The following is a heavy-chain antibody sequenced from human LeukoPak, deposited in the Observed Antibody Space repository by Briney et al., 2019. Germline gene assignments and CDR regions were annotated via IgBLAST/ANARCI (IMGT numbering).Heavy chain of an antibody. CDR3: AKDGAIDGYNYPDY. Sequence: EGLQSLSCASSGFTFTNYAMSLLQQAPEKGLELVSINSGNADFTYYAASEDGRITIARDTTNNTQFLRINSLSSDDTAVYYFAKDGAIDGYNYPDYLGQGGMVTVSS. CDR1: GFTFTNYA. J-gene: IGHJ4*02. V-gene: IGHV3-23*01. CDR2: NSGNADFT. D-gene: IGHD5-24*01.